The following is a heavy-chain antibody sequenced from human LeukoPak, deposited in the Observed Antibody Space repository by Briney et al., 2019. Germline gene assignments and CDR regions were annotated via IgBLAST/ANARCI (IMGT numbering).Heavy chain of an antibody. CDR1: GYTFTRNT. CDR3: VTTFDSSGYFGY. CDR2: VNTNTGNP. Sequence: GASVKVSCKASGYTFTRNTINWVRQAPGQGLEWMGWVNTNTGNPTYAQGFTGRFVFSSDTSVSTAYLQIGSLKAEDTAVYYCVTTFDSSGYFGYWGQGTLVTVSS. D-gene: IGHD3-22*01. J-gene: IGHJ4*02. V-gene: IGHV7-4-1*01.